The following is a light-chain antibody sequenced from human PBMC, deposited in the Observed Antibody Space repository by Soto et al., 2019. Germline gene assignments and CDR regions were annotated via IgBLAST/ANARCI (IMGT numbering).Light chain of an antibody. CDR1: QKVLYSSNNKNY. V-gene: IGKV4-1*01. J-gene: IGKJ5*01. Sequence: VLSRATDYLAESVCGKATIIFHSSQKVLYSSNNKNYLAWYQQKPGQTPKLLIYWASTRESGVPERFSGSGSGTDFTLTISSLQAADVVVYYCHQYYSTPSITFGQGTRLEI. CDR2: WAS. CDR3: HQYYSTPSIT.